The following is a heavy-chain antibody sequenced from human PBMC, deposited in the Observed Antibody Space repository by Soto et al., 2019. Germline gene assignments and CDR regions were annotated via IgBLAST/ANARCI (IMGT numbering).Heavy chain of an antibody. Sequence: HPGGSLRLSCAASGFTFSNYAMSWLRQPPGKGLEWVPAISGSGDRTYYADSVKGRFTISRDNSKNTLYLQMNSLRAEDSAVYYCVKERSGHSYADSWGQGTLVTVSS. D-gene: IGHD5-18*01. CDR1: GFTFSNYA. CDR2: ISGSGDRT. J-gene: IGHJ4*02. V-gene: IGHV3-23*01. CDR3: VKERSGHSYADS.